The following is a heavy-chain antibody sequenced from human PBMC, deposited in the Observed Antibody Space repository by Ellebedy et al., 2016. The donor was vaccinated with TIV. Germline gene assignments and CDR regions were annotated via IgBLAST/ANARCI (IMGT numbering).Heavy chain of an antibody. D-gene: IGHD6-19*01. Sequence: SETLSLTCSVSGGPISSYYWSWIRQSPGKGLEWIGYIYYGGSTEYNPSLKSRVTMSIDTSRKQFSLKLKSVTAADTAIYYCARERFAAVAAPAFDFWGQGALVTVSS. CDR1: GGPISSYY. CDR2: IYYGGST. V-gene: IGHV4-59*01. J-gene: IGHJ4*02. CDR3: ARERFAAVAAPAFDF.